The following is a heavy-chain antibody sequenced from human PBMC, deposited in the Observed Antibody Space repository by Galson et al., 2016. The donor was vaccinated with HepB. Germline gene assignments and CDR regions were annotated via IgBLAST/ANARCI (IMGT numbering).Heavy chain of an antibody. CDR3: VRRYCSGGSCRCPVDS. CDR2: SNSDGSST. J-gene: IGHJ4*02. D-gene: IGHD2-15*01. V-gene: IGHV3-74*01. CDR1: EFAFRSYW. Sequence: SLRLSCAASEFAFRSYWMHWVRQAPGKGLVWVSGSNSDGSSTNYADSVKGRFTISRDNAKNTLYLQMKSLRVEDTAVYYCVRRYCSGGSCRCPVDSWGQGTLVTVSS.